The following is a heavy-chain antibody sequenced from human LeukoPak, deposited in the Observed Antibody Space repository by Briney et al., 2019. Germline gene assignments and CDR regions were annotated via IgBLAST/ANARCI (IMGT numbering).Heavy chain of an antibody. CDR2: ISSCSNYI. J-gene: IGHJ4*02. Sequence: PGGSLRLSCAASGFTFSSYSMNWVRQAPGKGLEWVSSISSCSNYIYYADSVKGRFTISRDDAKNSLYLQMNSLRAEDTAVYYCARDSCVDYWGQGTLVTVSS. CDR1: GFTFSSYS. CDR3: ARDSCVDY. V-gene: IGHV3-21*01.